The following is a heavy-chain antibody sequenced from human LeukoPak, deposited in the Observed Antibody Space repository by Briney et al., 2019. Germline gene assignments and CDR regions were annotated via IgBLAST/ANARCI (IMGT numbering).Heavy chain of an antibody. CDR3: ARDNAWAARLCDY. J-gene: IGHJ4*02. D-gene: IGHD6-6*01. CDR1: GYTFTGYY. Sequence: GASVKVSCKASGYTFTGYYMHWVRQAPGQGLEWMGWINPNSGGTNYAQKFQGRVTMTRDTSISTAYMELSRLRSDDTAVYYCARDNAWAARLCDYWGQGTLVTVSS. CDR2: INPNSGGT. V-gene: IGHV1-2*02.